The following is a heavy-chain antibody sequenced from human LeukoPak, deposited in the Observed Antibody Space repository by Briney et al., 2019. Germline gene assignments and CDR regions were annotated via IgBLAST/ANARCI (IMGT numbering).Heavy chain of an antibody. V-gene: IGHV3-23*01. CDR3: ERITMVRGVKPDAFDT. Sequence: PGGSLRPSCAASGFTFSSYAMSWVRQAPGKGLEWVSAISGSAGSTYYADSVKGRFAISRDNSKNTLYLQMNSLRAEDTAVYYCERITMVRGVKPDAFDTWGQGTMVTVSS. D-gene: IGHD3-10*01. J-gene: IGHJ3*02. CDR2: ISGSAGST. CDR1: GFTFSSYA.